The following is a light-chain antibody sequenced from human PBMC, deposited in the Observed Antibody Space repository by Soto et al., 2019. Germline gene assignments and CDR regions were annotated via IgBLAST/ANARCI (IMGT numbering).Light chain of an antibody. V-gene: IGKV3D-20*01. Sequence: EIVLTQSPATLSLSPGERATLSCGASQSVSRSYLAWYQQKPGLAPRLFIYDASSRAAGIPDRFSGSGSGTDFTLTISRLEPEDCAVYFCQQYGNPPHTFGQGTKLEI. CDR2: DAS. CDR3: QQYGNPPHT. J-gene: IGKJ2*01. CDR1: QSVSRSY.